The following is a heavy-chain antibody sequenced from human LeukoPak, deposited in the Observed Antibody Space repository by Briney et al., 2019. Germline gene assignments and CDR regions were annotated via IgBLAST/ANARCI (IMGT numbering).Heavy chain of an antibody. CDR3: PAVDVSFVFEY. Sequence: GGSLRLSCAASGFTFSSYGMHWVRQAPGKGLEWVSFTRYDGSNKYYAASVKGRFTISRNTSKNTLYLQRNRLRSEATAACAEPAVDVSFVFEYWGQGNPGTVSS. J-gene: IGHJ4*02. V-gene: IGHV3-30*02. D-gene: IGHD1-14*01. CDR1: GFTFSSYG. CDR2: TRYDGSNK.